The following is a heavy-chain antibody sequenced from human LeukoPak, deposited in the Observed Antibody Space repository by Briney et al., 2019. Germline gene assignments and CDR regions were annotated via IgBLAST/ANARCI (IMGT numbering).Heavy chain of an antibody. CDR1: GYTFTSYD. J-gene: IGHJ4*02. CDR2: MNPNSGNT. CDR3: ARVRLPSYYFDY. V-gene: IGHV1-8*01. Sequence: ASVKVSCKASGYTFTSYDINWVRQATGQGLEWMGWMNPNSGNTGYAQKFQGRVTMTRNTSISTAYMELSCLRSEDTAVYYCARVRLPSYYFDYWGQGTLVTVSS. D-gene: IGHD3-10*01.